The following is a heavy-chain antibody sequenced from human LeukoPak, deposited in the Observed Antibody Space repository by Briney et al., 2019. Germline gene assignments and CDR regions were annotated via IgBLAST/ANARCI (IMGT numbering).Heavy chain of an antibody. Sequence: GGSLQISCKGSGYFFKYWIGWVRQMPGKGLEWMGLIYSGDSQTKYNPSFQGRVTISIDNSITTAYLQWSSLEASDTAMYYCASARHGDFVWDYWGQGTLVTVSS. CDR3: ASARHGDFVWDY. D-gene: IGHD4-17*01. CDR1: GYFFKYW. CDR2: IYSGDSQT. V-gene: IGHV5-51*01. J-gene: IGHJ4*02.